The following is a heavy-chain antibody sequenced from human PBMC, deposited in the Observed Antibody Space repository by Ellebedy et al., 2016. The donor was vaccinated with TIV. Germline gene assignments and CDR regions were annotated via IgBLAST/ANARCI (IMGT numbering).Heavy chain of an antibody. J-gene: IGHJ6*02. CDR3: ARDLPGDAVVAATTRYYYGMDV. V-gene: IGHV3-21*01. D-gene: IGHD2-15*01. Sequence: PGGSLRLSCAASGFTFSSYSMNWVRQAPGKGLEWVSSISSSSSYIYYADSVKGRFTISRDNAKNSLYLQMNSLRAEDTAVYYCARDLPGDAVVAATTRYYYGMDVWGQGTTVTVSS. CDR2: ISSSSSYI. CDR1: GFTFSSYS.